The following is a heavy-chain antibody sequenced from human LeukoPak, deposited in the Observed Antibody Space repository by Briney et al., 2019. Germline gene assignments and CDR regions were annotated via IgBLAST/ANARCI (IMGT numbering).Heavy chain of an antibody. CDR1: GFTFSSYW. J-gene: IGHJ4*02. Sequence: GGSLRLSCAASGFTFSSYWMSWVRQAPGKGLEWVANIKQDGSEKYYVDSVKGRFTISRDNAKNSLYLQMNSLRAEDTAVYYCARVQGYGGNLFDYWGQGTLVTVSS. CDR3: ARVQGYGGNLFDY. CDR2: IKQDGSEK. V-gene: IGHV3-7*01. D-gene: IGHD4-23*01.